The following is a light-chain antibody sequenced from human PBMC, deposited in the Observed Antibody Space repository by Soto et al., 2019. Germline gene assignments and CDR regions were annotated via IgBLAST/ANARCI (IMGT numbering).Light chain of an antibody. CDR3: QQYGDSPLT. V-gene: IGKV3-20*01. Sequence: EIVLTPSPGTLSLSPGERATLSCRASQSVDSDHLAWYQQKPGQAPRLLIYDASSRATGIPDRFSGSGSGTDFTLTISRLEPEDFAVYYCQQYGDSPLTFGGGTKVDIK. CDR1: QSVDSDH. CDR2: DAS. J-gene: IGKJ4*01.